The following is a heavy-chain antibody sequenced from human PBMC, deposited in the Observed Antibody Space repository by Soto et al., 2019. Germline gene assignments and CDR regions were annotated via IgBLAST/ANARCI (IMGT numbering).Heavy chain of an antibody. J-gene: IGHJ4*02. Sequence: QVQLVQSGAEVKNPGASVKVSCKASGYTFTNYDINWVRQAPGQGLEWMGWISADTGDTNYAQKLQGRVTMATDTSTSTAYMQLRTLRSDDTAVYHCARSKYTTTWSGGLDYWGQGTLVTVSS. CDR1: GYTFTNYD. D-gene: IGHD6-13*01. CDR3: ARSKYTTTWSGGLDY. V-gene: IGHV1-18*01. CDR2: ISADTGDT.